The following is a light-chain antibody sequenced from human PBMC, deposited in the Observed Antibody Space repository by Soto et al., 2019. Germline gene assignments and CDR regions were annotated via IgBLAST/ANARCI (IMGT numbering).Light chain of an antibody. Sequence: QSALTQPDSVSGSPRPSITISCTGTSSDVGCYNYVSWYQQHPGKAPKHRISDISNRPSWVSNRFSGSKCGNRASLTISRLQAEGEADYYCTSFPCRRTPYVFGTGTKVTVL. J-gene: IGLJ1*01. CDR2: DIS. CDR3: TSFPCRRTPYV. V-gene: IGLV2-14*01. CDR1: SSDVGCYNY.